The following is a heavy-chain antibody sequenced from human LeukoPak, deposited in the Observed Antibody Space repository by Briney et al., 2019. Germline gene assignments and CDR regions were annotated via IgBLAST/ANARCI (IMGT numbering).Heavy chain of an antibody. CDR2: ISGSGGST. CDR1: GFTFSSYA. V-gene: IGHV3-23*01. CDR3: ARQLGYCSDGSCYFDS. D-gene: IGHD2-15*01. Sequence: QPGGSLRLSCAASGFTFSSYAMSWVRQAPGKGLEWVSAISGSGGSTYYADSVKGRFTISRDNSKNTLYLQMNSLRAEDTAVYHCARQLGYCSDGSCYFDSWGQGTLVTVSS. J-gene: IGHJ4*02.